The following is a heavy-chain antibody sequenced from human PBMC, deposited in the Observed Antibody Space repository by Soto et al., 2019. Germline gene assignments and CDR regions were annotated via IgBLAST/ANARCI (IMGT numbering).Heavy chain of an antibody. CDR2: VSGDARDT. D-gene: IGHD3-16*01. CDR3: ARGLNKAAGGAFDI. CDR1: GFSFSWAG. Sequence: VQLVQSGGGAVLPGNSLRLSCEASGFSFSWAGMHWLRQTPGKGLEWVAAVSGDARDTLYADSVKGRFTISRDNPKSRLFLQMHSLGAEDAAVYYCARGLNKAAGGAFDIWGQGALVTVSS. J-gene: IGHJ3*02. V-gene: IGHV3-30*19.